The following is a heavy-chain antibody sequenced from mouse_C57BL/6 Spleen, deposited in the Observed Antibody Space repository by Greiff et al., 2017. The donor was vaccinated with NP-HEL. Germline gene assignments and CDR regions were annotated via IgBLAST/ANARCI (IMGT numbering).Heavy chain of an antibody. D-gene: IGHD1-1*01. CDR1: GFTFSSYT. J-gene: IGHJ3*01. CDR3: ARHEDYYGSRTWFAC. CDR2: ISGGGGNT. Sequence: EVKLVESGGGLVKPGGSLKLSCAASGFTFSSYTMPWVRQTPEKRLEWVANISGGGGNTYYPDSVKGRLTIARDNAKRTLYMEMSSLRSEDTALYYCARHEDYYGSRTWFACWGKGTLVTVSA. V-gene: IGHV5-9*01.